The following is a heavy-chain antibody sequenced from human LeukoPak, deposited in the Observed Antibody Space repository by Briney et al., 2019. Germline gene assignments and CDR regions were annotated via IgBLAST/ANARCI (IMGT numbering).Heavy chain of an antibody. Sequence: GGSLRLSCAASGFTFSGYWMSWVRQAPGKGLEWVANIKQDGSEKYYVDSVKGRFTISRGNAKNSLYLQMNSLRAEDTAVYYCARDRGVGYFDYWGQGTLVTVSS. V-gene: IGHV3-7*01. J-gene: IGHJ4*02. CDR3: ARDRGVGYFDY. CDR1: GFTFSGYW. CDR2: IKQDGSEK. D-gene: IGHD3-10*01.